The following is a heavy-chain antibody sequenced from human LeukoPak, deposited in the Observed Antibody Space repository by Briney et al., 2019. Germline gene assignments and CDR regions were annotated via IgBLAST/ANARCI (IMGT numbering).Heavy chain of an antibody. D-gene: IGHD6-13*01. Sequence: PSETLSLTCAVYGGSFSGYYWSWIRQPPGKGLEWIGEINHSGSTNYNPSLKSRVTISVDTSKNQFSLKLSSVTAADTAVYYCARADYSSTRSHDYYYMDVWGKGTTVTVSS. V-gene: IGHV4-34*01. CDR2: INHSGST. CDR3: ARADYSSTRSHDYYYMDV. J-gene: IGHJ6*03. CDR1: GGSFSGYY.